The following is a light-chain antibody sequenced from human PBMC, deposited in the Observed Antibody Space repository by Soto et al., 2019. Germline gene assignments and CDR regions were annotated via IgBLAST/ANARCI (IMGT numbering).Light chain of an antibody. J-gene: IGLJ1*01. CDR3: TSYTSSSTPYYV. Sequence: QSVLTQPASVSGSPGQSITISCTGGSSDVGGYNYVSWYQQHPGKAPKLMIYEVSYRPSGVSNRFSGSKSGNTASLTISGLQAEDEADYYCTSYTSSSTPYYVFGTGTKLTVL. CDR2: EVS. CDR1: SSDVGGYNY. V-gene: IGLV2-14*01.